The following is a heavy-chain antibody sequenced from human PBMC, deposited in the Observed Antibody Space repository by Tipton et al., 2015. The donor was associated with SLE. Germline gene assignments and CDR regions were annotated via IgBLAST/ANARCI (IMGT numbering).Heavy chain of an antibody. CDR2: INHSGST. J-gene: IGHJ4*02. V-gene: IGHV4-38-2*02. Sequence: TLSLTCTVSGYSISSGYYWGWIRQPPGKGLEWIGEINHSGSTNYNPSLKSRVTISVDTSKNQFSLKLSSVTAADTAVYYCARGWAVAGPLAFDYWGQGILVTVSS. CDR3: ARGWAVAGPLAFDY. CDR1: GYSISSGYY. D-gene: IGHD6-19*01.